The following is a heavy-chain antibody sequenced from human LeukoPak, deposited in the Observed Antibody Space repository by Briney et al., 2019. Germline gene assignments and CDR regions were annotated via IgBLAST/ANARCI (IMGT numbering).Heavy chain of an antibody. D-gene: IGHD3-9*01. Sequence: SETLSLTCTVSGGSISSYYWSWIRQPPGKGLEWIGYIYYSGSTNYNPSLKSRVTISVDTSKNQFSLKLSSVTAADTAVYYCARTPPPHLTGSQLDYWGQGTLVTVSS. CDR2: IYYSGST. CDR3: ARTPPPHLTGSQLDY. CDR1: GGSISSYY. J-gene: IGHJ4*02. V-gene: IGHV4-59*08.